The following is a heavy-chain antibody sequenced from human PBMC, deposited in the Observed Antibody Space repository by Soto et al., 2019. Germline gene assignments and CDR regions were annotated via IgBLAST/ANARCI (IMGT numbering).Heavy chain of an antibody. J-gene: IGHJ4*01. CDR2: ISGNGDET. Sequence: GSLRLTCVTSGFTFGHSAKNWVLQAPGKGLEWVSTISGNGDETYYADSVKGRFIISGDSYRNTVYLEMNSLRTEDTAVYYCAQDRDGSGYYSLDNRGQGTLVTISS. V-gene: IGHV3-23*01. D-gene: IGHD3-22*01. CDR1: GFTFGHSA. CDR3: AQDRDGSGYYSLDN.